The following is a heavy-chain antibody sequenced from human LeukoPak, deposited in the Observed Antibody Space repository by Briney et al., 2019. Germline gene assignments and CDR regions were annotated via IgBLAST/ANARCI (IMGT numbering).Heavy chain of an antibody. V-gene: IGHV1-18*01. Sequence: ASVKVSCKPSGYTFTSCGISWVRQAPGQGLEWMGWINAYNGNTHYAQKVQGRVTVTTDTSTSTAYMELRSLRSDDTAVYYCARDHPPIPAAKYYYYGMDVWGQGTTVTVSS. D-gene: IGHD2-2*01. CDR1: GYTFTSCG. CDR3: ARDHPPIPAAKYYYYGMDV. CDR2: INAYNGNT. J-gene: IGHJ6*02.